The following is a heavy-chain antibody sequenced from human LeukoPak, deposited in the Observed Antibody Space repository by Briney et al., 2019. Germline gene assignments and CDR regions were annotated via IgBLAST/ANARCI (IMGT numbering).Heavy chain of an antibody. CDR2: ISYDGNNK. Sequence: GRSLRLSCAASRFTFSSYGMHWVRQAPGKGLEWVAVISYDGNNKYYADSVKGRFTISRDNSKNTQYLQMNSLRAEDTAVYYCAKDRLEGPYYYYYYGMDVWGQGTTVTVSS. J-gene: IGHJ6*02. V-gene: IGHV3-30*18. CDR1: RFTFSSYG. CDR3: AKDRLEGPYYYYYYGMDV.